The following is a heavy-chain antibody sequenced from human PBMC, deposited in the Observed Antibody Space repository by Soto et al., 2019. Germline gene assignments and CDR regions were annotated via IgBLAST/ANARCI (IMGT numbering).Heavy chain of an antibody. Sequence: PGGSLRLSCAASGFTFSRYAMSWVRQAPGKGLEWVSAISGNGGSTYSADSVMGRFTISRDNSKNTLYLQMNSLRAEDTAVYYCAKQQWEPIEGVLEYWGQGTLVTVSS. V-gene: IGHV3-23*01. CDR3: AKQQWEPIEGVLEY. CDR1: GFTFSRYA. D-gene: IGHD1-26*01. CDR2: ISGNGGST. J-gene: IGHJ4*02.